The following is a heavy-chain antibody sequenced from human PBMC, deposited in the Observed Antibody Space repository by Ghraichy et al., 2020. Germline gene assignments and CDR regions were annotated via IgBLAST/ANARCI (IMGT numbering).Heavy chain of an antibody. V-gene: IGHV3-7*01. CDR3: CGGSGWLLDS. Sequence: GGLNISCAASGFTFSSYWMSWVRQAPGKGLEWVAIIKQDGSEKYYVDSVEGRFTISRDNAKNSQYLQMNSLRAEDTAVYYCCGGSGWLLDSWGQGTLVTVSS. CDR2: IKQDGSEK. D-gene: IGHD6-19*01. J-gene: IGHJ4*02. CDR1: GFTFSSYW.